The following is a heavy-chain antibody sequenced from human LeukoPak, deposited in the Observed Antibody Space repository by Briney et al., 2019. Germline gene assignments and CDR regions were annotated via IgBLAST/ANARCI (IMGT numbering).Heavy chain of an antibody. Sequence: PGGSLRLSCAGSGLTFSNVWMSWVRQAPGKGLEWVGHIKSKAHGGTTDYAAPVYGRFTVSRDDSENALYLQMNSLQTEDTAVYYCTTFSDCTSSICYTNYWGQGTLVTVSS. V-gene: IGHV3-15*01. D-gene: IGHD2-2*02. J-gene: IGHJ4*02. CDR3: TTFSDCTSSICYTNY. CDR2: IKSKAHGGTT. CDR1: GLTFSNVW.